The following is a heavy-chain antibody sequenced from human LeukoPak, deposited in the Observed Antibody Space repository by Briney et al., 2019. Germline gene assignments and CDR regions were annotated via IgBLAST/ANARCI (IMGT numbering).Heavy chain of an antibody. D-gene: IGHD6-6*01. CDR3: ARERGSSLVDY. J-gene: IGHJ4*02. CDR2: IKQDGSEK. V-gene: IGHV3-7*01. CDR1: EFTFVRYA. Sequence: GGSLRLSCAASEFTFVRYAMNWVRQAPGKGLEWVANIKQDGSEKYYVDSVKGRFTISRDNAKNSLYLQMNSLRAEDTAVYYCARERGSSLVDYWGQGTLVTVSS.